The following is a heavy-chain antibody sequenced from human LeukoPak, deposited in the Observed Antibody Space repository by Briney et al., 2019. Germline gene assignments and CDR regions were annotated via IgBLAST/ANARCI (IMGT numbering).Heavy chain of an antibody. CDR2: IYTSGST. J-gene: IGHJ4*02. V-gene: IGHV4-4*07. CDR1: GGSISSYY. CDR3: ARTDPGYSSGWYEGFDY. D-gene: IGHD6-19*01. Sequence: SETLSLTCTVSGGSISSYYWSWIRQPAGKGLEWIGRIYTSGSTNYNPSLKSRVTMSVDTSKNQSSLKLSSVTAADTAVYYCARTDPGYSSGWYEGFDYWGQGTLVTVSS.